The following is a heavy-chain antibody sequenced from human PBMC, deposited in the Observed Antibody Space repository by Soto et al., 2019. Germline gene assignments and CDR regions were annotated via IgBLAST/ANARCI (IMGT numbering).Heavy chain of an antibody. Sequence: PSETLSLACTVCGGCIRSSSYYWGLIRQPPGKGLEWIGSIYYSGSTYYNPSLKSRVTISVDTSKNQFSLKLSSVTAADTAVYYCARNPFDFWSGYYMSNFDYWAQGTLVPVYS. J-gene: IGHJ4*02. CDR1: GGCIRSSSYY. CDR3: ARNPFDFWSGYYMSNFDY. D-gene: IGHD3-3*01. V-gene: IGHV4-39*01. CDR2: IYYSGST.